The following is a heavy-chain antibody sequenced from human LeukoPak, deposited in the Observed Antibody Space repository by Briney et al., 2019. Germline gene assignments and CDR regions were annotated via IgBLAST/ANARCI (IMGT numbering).Heavy chain of an antibody. Sequence: GGSLRLSCAASGFTFSSYSMNWVRQAPGKGLEWVSYISSSSSTIYYADAVKGRFTISRDNAKNSLYLQMNSLRDEDTAVYYCARESIEYDTMVRGVVFDYWGQGTLVTVSS. V-gene: IGHV3-48*02. J-gene: IGHJ4*02. CDR1: GFTFSSYS. D-gene: IGHD3-10*01. CDR2: ISSSSSTI. CDR3: ARESIEYDTMVRGVVFDY.